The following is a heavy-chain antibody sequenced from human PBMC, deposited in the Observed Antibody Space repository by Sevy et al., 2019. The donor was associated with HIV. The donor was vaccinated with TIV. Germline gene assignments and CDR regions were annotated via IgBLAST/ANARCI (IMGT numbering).Heavy chain of an antibody. D-gene: IGHD1-1*01. CDR2: IRYDGSNQ. J-gene: IGHJ4*02. V-gene: IGHV3-30*02. Sequence: GGSLRLSCAASGFTFSAYGMLWVRQAPGKGLEWVAFIRYDGSNQFYADSVKGRFTISRDNSNNTLYLQMNTLRTEDTAVYYCATRWTPGYWGQGTLVTVSS. CDR3: ATRWTPGY. CDR1: GFTFSAYG.